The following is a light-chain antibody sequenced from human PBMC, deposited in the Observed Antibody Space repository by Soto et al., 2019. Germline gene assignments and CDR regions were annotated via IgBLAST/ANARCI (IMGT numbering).Light chain of an antibody. CDR2: AAS. J-gene: IGKJ1*01. V-gene: IGKV1-6*01. Sequence: IQMTQSPSSLSASVVDRVTITCRASQRVSAFLNWYQQKSGKAPKLLIYAASNLHSGVPSRFSGNGFGTHFTLTIDSLQPEDIATYYCLQDYNYPWTFGQGTKVDIK. CDR3: LQDYNYPWT. CDR1: QRVSAF.